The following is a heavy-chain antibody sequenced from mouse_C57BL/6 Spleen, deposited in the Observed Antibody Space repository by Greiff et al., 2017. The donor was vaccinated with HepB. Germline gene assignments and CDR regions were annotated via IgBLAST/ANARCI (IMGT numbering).Heavy chain of an antibody. CDR1: GYTFTDYY. Sequence: VQLQQSGPELVKPGASVKISCKASGYTFTDYYINWVKQRPGQGLEWIGWIYPGSGNTKYNEKFKGKATLTVDTSSSTAYMQLSSLTSEDSAVYFCARGAFTTVVARGYYAMDYWGQGTSVTVSS. CDR2: IYPGSGNT. V-gene: IGHV1-84*01. D-gene: IGHD1-1*01. CDR3: ARGAFTTVVARGYYAMDY. J-gene: IGHJ4*01.